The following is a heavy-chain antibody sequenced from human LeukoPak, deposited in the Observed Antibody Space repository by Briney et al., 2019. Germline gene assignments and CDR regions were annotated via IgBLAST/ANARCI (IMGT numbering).Heavy chain of an antibody. CDR1: GGSISSSSYY. V-gene: IGHV4-39*01. CDR2: IYYSGST. D-gene: IGHD4-23*01. Sequence: SETLSLTCTVSGGSISSSSYYWGWIRQPPGKGLEWIGSIYYSGSTYYNPSLKSRVAISVDTSKNQFSLKLSSVTAADTAVYYCARLHYGGNYGYYYYYMDVWGKGTTVTISS. J-gene: IGHJ6*03. CDR3: ARLHYGGNYGYYYYYMDV.